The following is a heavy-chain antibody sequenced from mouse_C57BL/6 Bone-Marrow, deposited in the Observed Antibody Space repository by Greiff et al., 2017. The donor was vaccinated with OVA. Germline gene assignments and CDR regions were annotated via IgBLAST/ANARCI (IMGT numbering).Heavy chain of an antibody. CDR3: ARGNGGWFAY. Sequence: EVKLMESGGGLVKPGGSLKLSCAASGFTFSSYTMSWVRQTPEKRLEWVATISGGGGNTYYPDSVKGRFTISRDNAKNTLYLQMSSLRSEGTALYYCARGNGGWFAYWGQGTLVTVSA. V-gene: IGHV5-9*01. J-gene: IGHJ3*01. CDR1: GFTFSSYT. CDR2: ISGGGGNT.